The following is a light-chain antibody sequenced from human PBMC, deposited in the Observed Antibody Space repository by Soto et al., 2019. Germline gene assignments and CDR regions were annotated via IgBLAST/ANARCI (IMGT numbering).Light chain of an antibody. CDR2: EVN. J-gene: IGLJ2*01. CDR3: SAYARLNNVL. CDR1: SSDVGGYKY. Sequence: QSALTQPPSASGSPGQSVTISCTGTSSDVGGYKYVSWYQQKSGKAPKLIIYEVNERPSGARDPFSDSKSANTASLTVSGLQDEDEYDYYCSAYARLNNVLFGGGTKLTVL. V-gene: IGLV2-8*01.